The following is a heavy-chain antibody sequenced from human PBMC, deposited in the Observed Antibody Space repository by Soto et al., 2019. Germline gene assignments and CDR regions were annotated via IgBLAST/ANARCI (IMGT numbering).Heavy chain of an antibody. CDR1: GYTFTSYA. J-gene: IGHJ6*02. CDR2: INAGNGNT. CDR3: ARLRDYYYGMDV. Sequence: QVQLVQPGAEVKKPGASVKVSCKASGYTFTSYAMHWVRQAPGQRLEWMGWINAGNGNTKYSQKFQGRVTITRDTSASTAYMELSSLRSEDTAVYYCARLRDYYYGMDVWGQGITVTVSS. V-gene: IGHV1-3*01. D-gene: IGHD3-10*01.